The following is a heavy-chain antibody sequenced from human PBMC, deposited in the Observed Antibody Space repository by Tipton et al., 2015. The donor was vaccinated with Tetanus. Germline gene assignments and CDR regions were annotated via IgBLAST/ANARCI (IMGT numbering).Heavy chain of an antibody. CDR2: ISGGDNTR. D-gene: IGHD7-27*01. CDR3: AKFLAELNWDDAFDV. J-gene: IGHJ3*01. Sequence: SLRLSCAASGFTVSNNYMNWVRQAPGEGLEWVSSISGGDNTRYYADSVKGRFSISRDNSKNTLYLQMNSLGVDDTAVYYCAKFLAELNWDDAFDVWGHGTKVTVSS. CDR1: GFTVSNNY. V-gene: IGHV3-23*01.